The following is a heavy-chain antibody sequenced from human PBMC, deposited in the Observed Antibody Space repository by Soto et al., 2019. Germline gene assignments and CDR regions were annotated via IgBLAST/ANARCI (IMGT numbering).Heavy chain of an antibody. Sequence: EVQLVESGGGLVKPGGSLRLSCAASGFTFSSYSMNWVRQAPGKGLEWVSSISSSSSYIYYADSVKGRFTISRDNAKNSLYLQMNSLRAEDTAVYYCARDQTDIVVVPAAEEGYYYYYMDVWGKGTTVTVSS. V-gene: IGHV3-21*01. CDR2: ISSSSSYI. CDR3: ARDQTDIVVVPAAEEGYYYYYMDV. J-gene: IGHJ6*03. CDR1: GFTFSSYS. D-gene: IGHD2-2*01.